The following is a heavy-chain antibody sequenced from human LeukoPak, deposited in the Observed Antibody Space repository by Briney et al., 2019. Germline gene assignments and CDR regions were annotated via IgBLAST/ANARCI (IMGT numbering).Heavy chain of an antibody. Sequence: SETLSLTCTVSGGSISSSSYYWGWIRQPPGKGLEWIGSIYYSGSTYYNPSLKSRVTISVDTSKNQFSLKLSSVTAADTAVYYCAVGYYYDSSRPEAFDIWGQGTMVTVSS. CDR2: IYYSGST. D-gene: IGHD3-22*01. CDR3: AVGYYYDSSRPEAFDI. V-gene: IGHV4-39*01. CDR1: GGSISSSSYY. J-gene: IGHJ3*02.